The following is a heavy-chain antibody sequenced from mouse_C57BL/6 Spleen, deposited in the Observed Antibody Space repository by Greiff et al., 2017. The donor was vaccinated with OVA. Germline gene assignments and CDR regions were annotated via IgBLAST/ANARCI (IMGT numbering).Heavy chain of an antibody. Sequence: VQLQQSGAELARPGASVKMSCKASGYTFTSYTMHWVKQRPGQGLEWIGYINPSSGYTKYNQKFKDKATLTADKSSSTAYMQLSSLTSEDSAVYDCARRLDYEDAMDDWGQGTSVTVSS. V-gene: IGHV1-4*01. CDR1: GYTFTSYT. CDR2: INPSSGYT. J-gene: IGHJ4*01. D-gene: IGHD2-4*01. CDR3: ARRLDYEDAMDD.